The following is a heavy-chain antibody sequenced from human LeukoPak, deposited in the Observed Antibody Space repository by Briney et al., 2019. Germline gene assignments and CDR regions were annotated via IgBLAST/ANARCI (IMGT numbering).Heavy chain of an antibody. D-gene: IGHD3-22*01. CDR2: ISAYNGNT. Sequence: GASVKVSCKASGYTFTSYGISWVRQAPGQGLEWIGWISAYNGNTNYAQKLQGRVTMTTDTSTSTAYMELRSLRSDDTAVYYCARGFDYYDSSGYYLTPNYWGQGTLVTVSS. CDR3: ARGFDYYDSSGYYLTPNY. J-gene: IGHJ4*02. V-gene: IGHV1-18*01. CDR1: GYTFTSYG.